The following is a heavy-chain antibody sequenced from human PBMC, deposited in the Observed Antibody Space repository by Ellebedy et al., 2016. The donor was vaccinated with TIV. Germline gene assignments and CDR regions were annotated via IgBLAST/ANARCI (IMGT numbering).Heavy chain of an antibody. CDR2: TYSSGST. D-gene: IGHD2-21*01. CDR3: TRYCCGVPNRFDP. V-gene: IGHV4-39*01. Sequence: SETLSLXCTVSGGSISSKSHYWGWHRQPPGKGREWVSSTYSSGSTNYNPSLKSRVTISVDTSKNQFSLKLTSVTAADTAVLYCTRYCCGVPNRFDPWGQGSLVTVPS. CDR1: GGSISSKSHY. J-gene: IGHJ5*02.